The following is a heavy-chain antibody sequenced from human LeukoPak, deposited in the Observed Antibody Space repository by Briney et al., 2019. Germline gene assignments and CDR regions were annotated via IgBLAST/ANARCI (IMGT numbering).Heavy chain of an antibody. V-gene: IGHV3-11*01. CDR2: ISGGGSIT. D-gene: IGHD3-22*01. Sequence: KTGGSLRLSCAASGFTFSDYYMTWIRQAPGKGLEWLSYISGGGSITPYADSVKGRFTISRDNAENALYLQMNSLRVGDTAVYFCARDRYYDGRGANPLDHCGQGTLVTVSS. CDR1: GFTFSDYY. CDR3: ARDRYYDGRGANPLDH. J-gene: IGHJ4*02.